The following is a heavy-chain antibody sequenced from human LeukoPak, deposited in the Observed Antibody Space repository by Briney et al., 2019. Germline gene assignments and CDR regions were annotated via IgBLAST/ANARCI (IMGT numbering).Heavy chain of an antibody. J-gene: IGHJ4*02. Sequence: ASVKVSSKASGYTFTGYYMHWVRQAPGQGPEWMGWINPDSGGSEYGQKFQGRVTFTSDTSSTTIYMEVRSLKSDDTAVYYCARDMTGGIWARATSFDHWGQGTLVTVSS. CDR1: GYTFTGYY. CDR3: ARDMTGGIWARATSFDH. D-gene: IGHD1-14*01. CDR2: INPDSGGS. V-gene: IGHV1-2*02.